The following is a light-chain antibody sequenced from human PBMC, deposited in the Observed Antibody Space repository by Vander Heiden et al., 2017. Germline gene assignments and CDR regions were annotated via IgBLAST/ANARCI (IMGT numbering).Light chain of an antibody. J-gene: IGKJ2*01. CDR2: DAS. V-gene: IGKV1-33*01. CDR1: QDISNY. CDR3: QQDYDLRYT. Sequence: DIQMTQSPSSLSASVGDRVTITCQASQDISNYLNWYQQKPGKAPKLLIYDASNFETGVPSRFRGSGSGTDFTFTMRSLQPEDIATYYCQQDYDLRYTFGPGTKLEIK.